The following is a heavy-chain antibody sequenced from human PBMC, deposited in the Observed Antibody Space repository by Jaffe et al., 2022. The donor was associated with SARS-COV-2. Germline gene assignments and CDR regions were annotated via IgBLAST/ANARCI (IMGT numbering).Heavy chain of an antibody. V-gene: IGHV5-10-1*03. J-gene: IGHJ6*02. CDR3: ARNPTYYFGLDV. Sequence: EVQLVQSGAELKKPGESLRISCQSSGYSFRNSWISWVRQMPGKGLEWMGRIDPDDSNIDYSPSFQGHVTISSDKSISTAYLQWSSLKPSDSGIYYCARNPTYYFGLDVWGQGTTVTVSS. CDR2: IDPDDSNI. CDR1: GYSFRNSW.